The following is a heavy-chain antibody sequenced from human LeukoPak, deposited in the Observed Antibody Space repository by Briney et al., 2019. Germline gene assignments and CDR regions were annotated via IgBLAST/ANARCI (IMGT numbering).Heavy chain of an antibody. V-gene: IGHV3-23*01. Sequence: GGSLRLSCAASGFTFSSYAMSWVRQAPGKGLEWVSAISGSGGSTYYADSVKGRFTISRDNSKNTLYLQMNSLRAEDTAVYYYAKVHYSSGCKYWGQGTLVTVSS. CDR3: AKVHYSSGCKY. D-gene: IGHD6-19*01. J-gene: IGHJ4*02. CDR1: GFTFSSYA. CDR2: ISGSGGST.